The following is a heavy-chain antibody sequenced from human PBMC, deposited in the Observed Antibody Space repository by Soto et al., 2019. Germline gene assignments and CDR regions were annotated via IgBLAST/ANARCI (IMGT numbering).Heavy chain of an antibody. D-gene: IGHD2-2*01. J-gene: IGHJ5*02. CDR2: ISGSGGST. Sequence: EVQLLESGGGLVQPGGSLRLSCAASGFTFSSYAMSWVRQAPGKGLEWVSAISGSGGSTYYADSVKGRFTISRDNSKNTLYLQMNSLRDEDTAVYYCANMVPASGWFDPWGQGTLVTVSS. CDR1: GFTFSSYA. CDR3: ANMVPASGWFDP. V-gene: IGHV3-23*01.